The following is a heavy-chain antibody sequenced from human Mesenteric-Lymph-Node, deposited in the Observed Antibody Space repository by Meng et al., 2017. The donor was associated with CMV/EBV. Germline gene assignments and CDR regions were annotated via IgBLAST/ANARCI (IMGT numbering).Heavy chain of an antibody. CDR1: GGSVSSGSYY. CDR3: ARGVTVFGVSGAHVDT. D-gene: IGHD3-3*01. V-gene: IGHV4-61*01. J-gene: IGHJ5*02. CDR2: IYYSGST. Sequence: SETLSLTCTVSGGSVSSGSYYWSWIRQPPGKGLEWIGYIYYSGSTNYNPSLKSRVTISMDTSKNQFSLQMRSVTAADTAVYYCARGVTVFGVSGAHVDTWGQGTLVTVSS.